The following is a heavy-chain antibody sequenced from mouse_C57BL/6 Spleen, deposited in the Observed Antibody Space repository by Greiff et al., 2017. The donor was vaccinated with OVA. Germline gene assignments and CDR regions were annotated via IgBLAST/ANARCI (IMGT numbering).Heavy chain of an antibody. D-gene: IGHD2-4*01. J-gene: IGHJ4*01. Sequence: QVQLQQSGAELVRPGASVTLSCKASGYTFTDYEMHWVKQTPVHGLEWIGAIDPETGGTAYNQKFKGKAILTADKASSTAYMELRSLTSEDSAVYYCTRGDYDGSYAMDCWGQGTSVTVSS. CDR1: GYTFTDYE. V-gene: IGHV1-15*01. CDR3: TRGDYDGSYAMDC. CDR2: IDPETGGT.